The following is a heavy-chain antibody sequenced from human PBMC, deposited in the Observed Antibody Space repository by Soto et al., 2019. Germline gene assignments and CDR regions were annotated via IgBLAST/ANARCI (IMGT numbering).Heavy chain of an antibody. D-gene: IGHD2-15*01. CDR3: ARSSLLRGGNNYYYYGRDV. J-gene: IGHJ6*02. CDR1: GGTFSSYA. Sequence: QVQLVQSGAEVKKPGSSVKVSCKASGGTFSSYAISWVRQAPGQGLEWMGGIIPIFGTANYAQKFQGRVTSTADESTSTAYMELSSLRSEDTAVYYCARSSLLRGGNNYYYYGRDVWGQGTTVTVSS. V-gene: IGHV1-69*01. CDR2: IIPIFGTA.